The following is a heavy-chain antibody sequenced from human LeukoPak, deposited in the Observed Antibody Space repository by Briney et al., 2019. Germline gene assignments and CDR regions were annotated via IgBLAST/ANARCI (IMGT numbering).Heavy chain of an antibody. V-gene: IGHV3-23*01. CDR1: GFTFSSYA. CDR3: AKHFGELGQSGSVAN. Sequence: GGSLRLSCGASGFTFSSYAMSWVRQAPGKGLEWVSAISGSGGSTYYADSVKGRFTISRGNSKNTLYLQMNSLRAEDTAVYYCAKHFGELGQSGSVANRGQGTLVTVSS. D-gene: IGHD3-10*01. J-gene: IGHJ4*02. CDR2: ISGSGGST.